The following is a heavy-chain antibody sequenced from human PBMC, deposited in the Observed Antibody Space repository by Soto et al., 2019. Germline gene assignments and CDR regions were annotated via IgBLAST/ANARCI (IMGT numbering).Heavy chain of an antibody. D-gene: IGHD5-12*01. V-gene: IGHV3-11*01. J-gene: IGHJ3*02. CDR3: ARDSGYDYVNDAFDI. CDR2: ISSSGSTI. Sequence: QVQLVESGGGLVKPGGSLRLSCAASGFTFSDYYMSWIRQAPGKGLEWVSYISSSGSTIYYADSVKGRFTIPRANAKNSMYLQMNSLRAEDTAVYYCARDSGYDYVNDAFDIWGQGTMVTVSS. CDR1: GFTFSDYY.